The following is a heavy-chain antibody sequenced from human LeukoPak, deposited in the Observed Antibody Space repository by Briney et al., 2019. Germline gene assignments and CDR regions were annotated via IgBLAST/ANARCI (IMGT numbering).Heavy chain of an antibody. J-gene: IGHJ5*02. CDR3: ARGTNWFDP. CDR1: GGSISSYY. Sequence: PSETLSLTCTVSGGSISSYYWSWIRQPPGKGLEWIGYIYYSGSTNYNPSLKSRVTISVDTSKNQFSLKLSSVTAADTAVYYCARGTNWFDPWGQGTLVTVSS. CDR2: IYYSGST. V-gene: IGHV4-59*12.